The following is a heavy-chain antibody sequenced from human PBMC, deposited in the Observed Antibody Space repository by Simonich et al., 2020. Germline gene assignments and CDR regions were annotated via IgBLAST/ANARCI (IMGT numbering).Heavy chain of an antibody. D-gene: IGHD3-3*01. CDR1: GYTFIGYL. V-gene: IGHV1-2*02. Sequence: QVQLVQYGAEVKKPGASVKFSCKASGYTFIGYLMHWVRQAPGQGLGWLGRIHPNSGGTNYAQKVQGRVTMTRDTSISTANMELSRLRSDDTAVYYCARPRITIFGVVKGAFDIWGQGTMVTVSS. J-gene: IGHJ3*02. CDR3: ARPRITIFGVVKGAFDI. CDR2: IHPNSGGT.